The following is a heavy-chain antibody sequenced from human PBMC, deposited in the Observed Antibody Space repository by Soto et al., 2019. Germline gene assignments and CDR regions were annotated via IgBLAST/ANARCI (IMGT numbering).Heavy chain of an antibody. CDR3: ARRGGGFDF. D-gene: IGHD3-16*01. V-gene: IGHV4-39*01. CDR1: GGSISSRSYY. CDR2: VYSGGSI. Sequence: QLQLQESGPGLVKPSETLSLTCSVSGGSISSRSYYWGWIRQPPGKGLEWIGNVYSGGSIYYNPSLKSRVTISVDTSKNQFSLKLTSVTATDTAVYYCARRGGGFDFWGQGTLVTVSS. J-gene: IGHJ4*02.